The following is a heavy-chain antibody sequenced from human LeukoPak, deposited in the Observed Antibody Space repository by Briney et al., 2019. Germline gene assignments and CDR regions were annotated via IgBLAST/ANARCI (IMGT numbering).Heavy chain of an antibody. CDR2: IYHSGNT. Sequence: SETLSLTCAVSGGSISSGDYSWSWIRQPPGKDLEWIGYIYHSGNTYYNPSLKSRVTISIDRSKNQFSLKLSSATAADTAVYYCARGAGYSYGDAFDIWGQGTMVTVSS. D-gene: IGHD5-18*01. V-gene: IGHV4-30-2*01. J-gene: IGHJ3*02. CDR3: ARGAGYSYGDAFDI. CDR1: GGSISSGDYS.